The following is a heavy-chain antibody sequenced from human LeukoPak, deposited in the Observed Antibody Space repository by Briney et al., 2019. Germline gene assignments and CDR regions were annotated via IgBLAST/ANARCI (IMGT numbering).Heavy chain of an antibody. J-gene: IGHJ4*02. CDR1: GYTFTSYG. V-gene: IGHV1-69*13. Sequence: ASVKVSCKASGYTFTSYGISWVRQAPGQGLEWMGGIIPIFGTANYAQKFQGRVTITADESTSTAYMELSSLRSEDTAVYYCARAIGSSSSPGYFDYWGQGTLVTVSS. D-gene: IGHD6-6*01. CDR3: ARAIGSSSSPGYFDY. CDR2: IIPIFGTA.